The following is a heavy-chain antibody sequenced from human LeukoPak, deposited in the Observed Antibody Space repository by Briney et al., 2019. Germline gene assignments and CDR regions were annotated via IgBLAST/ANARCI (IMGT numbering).Heavy chain of an antibody. D-gene: IGHD3-10*01. Sequence: GGSLRLSCAASGFTFSSYGMSWIRQAPGKGLEWVSYISSSGSTIYYADSVKGRFTISRDNAKNSLYLQMNSLRAEDTAVYYCARDQWGYYGSGSYQFYYYYYMDVWGKGTTVTVSS. CDR1: GFTFSSYG. CDR3: ARDQWGYYGSGSYQFYYYYYMDV. V-gene: IGHV3-48*04. J-gene: IGHJ6*03. CDR2: ISSSGSTI.